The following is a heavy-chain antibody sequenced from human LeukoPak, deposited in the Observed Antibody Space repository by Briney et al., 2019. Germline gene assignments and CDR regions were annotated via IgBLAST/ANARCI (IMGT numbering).Heavy chain of an antibody. Sequence: SETLSLTCPLYGGSISNYYWGWIRQPPGKGLEWLGYIYYSGTTNYHPSLKTRVAIAVDTSKNQCSLKLSSVTAADTAVYYCARAYCSGGSCYSKDFDYWVQGALVSVPS. V-gene: IGHV4-59*01. J-gene: IGHJ4*02. CDR1: GGSISNYY. CDR3: ARAYCSGGSCYSKDFDY. CDR2: IYYSGTT. D-gene: IGHD2-15*01.